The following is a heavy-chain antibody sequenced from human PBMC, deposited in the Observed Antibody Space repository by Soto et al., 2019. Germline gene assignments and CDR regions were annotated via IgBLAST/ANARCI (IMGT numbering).Heavy chain of an antibody. CDR1: GFSFGDFA. J-gene: IGHJ4*02. D-gene: IGHD6-19*01. V-gene: IGHV3-9*01. CDR2: INWNGDYI. Sequence: VQLVESGGDLVQPGRSLRLSCTASGFSFGDFAMHWVRQVPGKGLEWVSGINWNGDYIGHADSVKGRFTVSRDNAKSSLYLQMISLRPEDTAVDSCARAPTGSTWLVYSVWWARRTLVTATS. CDR3: ARAPTGSTWLVYSVW.